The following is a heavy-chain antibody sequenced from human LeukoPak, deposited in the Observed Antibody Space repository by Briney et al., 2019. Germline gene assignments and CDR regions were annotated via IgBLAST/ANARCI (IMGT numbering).Heavy chain of an antibody. Sequence: PSETLSLTCAVYGGSFSGYYWSWIRQPPGKGLEWIGEINHSGSTNYNPSLKSRVTISVDTSKNQFSLKLSSVTAADTAVYYCARGPKTDIVVVPAATFLDYWGQGTLVTVSS. CDR2: INHSGST. D-gene: IGHD2-2*01. J-gene: IGHJ4*02. CDR3: ARGPKTDIVVVPAATFLDY. CDR1: GGSFSGYY. V-gene: IGHV4-34*01.